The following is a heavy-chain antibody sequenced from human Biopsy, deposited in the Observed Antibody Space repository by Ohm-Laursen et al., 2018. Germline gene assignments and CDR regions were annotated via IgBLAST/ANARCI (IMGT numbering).Heavy chain of an antibody. D-gene: IGHD2/OR15-2a*01. CDR2: IYYSGST. Sequence: GTLSLTCTVSGGSISSDYWSWIRQTPGKGLEWIGYIYYSGSTNYNPSLRSRVTISVDTSKNQFSLRLNPVTAVDTAVYYCARATNSTGWPYYYFYGMDVWGQGTTVTVSS. CDR1: GGSISSDY. J-gene: IGHJ6*02. CDR3: ARATNSTGWPYYYFYGMDV. V-gene: IGHV4-59*01.